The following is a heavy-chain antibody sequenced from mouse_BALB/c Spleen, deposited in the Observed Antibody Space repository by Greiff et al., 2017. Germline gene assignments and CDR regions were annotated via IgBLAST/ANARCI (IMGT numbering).Heavy chain of an antibody. CDR2: ISSGGGST. D-gene: IGHD1-1*01. CDR1: GFAFSSYD. V-gene: IGHV5-12-1*01. Sequence: EVQGVESGGGLVKPGGSLKLSCAASGFAFSSYDMSWVRQTPEKRLEWVAYISSGGGSTYYPDTVKGRFTISRDNAKNTLYLQMSSLKYEDTAMYYCARDGYGSLDYWGQGTSVTVSS. CDR3: ARDGYGSLDY. J-gene: IGHJ4*01.